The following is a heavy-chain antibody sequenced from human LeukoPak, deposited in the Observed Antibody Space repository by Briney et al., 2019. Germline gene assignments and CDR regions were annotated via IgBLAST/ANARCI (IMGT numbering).Heavy chain of an antibody. Sequence: GGSLRLSCAASGFTFSSYAMSWVRQAPGKGLEWVSAISSSGGTTYHADSVKGRFTISRDNSKNTVYLQMNGLRAEDTAIYYCAKHGEAYGDSKTDYWGQGTLATVSS. J-gene: IGHJ4*02. CDR1: GFTFSSYA. CDR2: ISSSGGTT. CDR3: AKHGEAYGDSKTDY. D-gene: IGHD4-17*01. V-gene: IGHV3-23*01.